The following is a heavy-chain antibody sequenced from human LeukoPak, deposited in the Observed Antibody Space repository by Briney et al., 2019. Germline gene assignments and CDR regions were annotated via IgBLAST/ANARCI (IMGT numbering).Heavy chain of an antibody. V-gene: IGHV4-34*01. J-gene: IGHJ4*02. CDR2: IDDSGSS. CDR1: GGSFGGYY. Sequence: SETLSLTCAVYGGSFGGYYWSWLRQPPGKRLEWIGEIDDSGSSNYNPSLKSRVTISVDTPKNQFSLKLTSVTAADTAVYYCVRGLYCSSTSCYKDCWGQGTLATVSS. D-gene: IGHD2-2*02. CDR3: VRGLYCSSTSCYKDC.